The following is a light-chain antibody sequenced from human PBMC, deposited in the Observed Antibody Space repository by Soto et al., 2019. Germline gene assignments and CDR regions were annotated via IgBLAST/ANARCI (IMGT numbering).Light chain of an antibody. Sequence: QLVLTQSSSASASLGSSVKLTGTLSSGHSSYIIAWHQQQPGKAPRYLMKLEGSGSYNKGSGVPDRFSGSSSGADRYLTISNLQFEDEADYYSETWDSNTHEVFGGGTKLTVL. CDR2: LEGSGSY. J-gene: IGLJ2*01. V-gene: IGLV4-60*02. CDR3: ETWDSNTHEV. CDR1: SGHSSYI.